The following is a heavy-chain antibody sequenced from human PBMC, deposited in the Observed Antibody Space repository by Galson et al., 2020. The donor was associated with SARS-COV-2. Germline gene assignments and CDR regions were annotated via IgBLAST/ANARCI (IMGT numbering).Heavy chain of an antibody. V-gene: IGHV4-38-2*02. Sequence: SETLSLTCTVSGYSVSTTHYWGWVRQPPGRGLEWIGSVYPSGTTYYNPSLKSRVTISVDTSKNQFSLRLDSVPAADTALYYCARQGVNMIVLVTVPGWYFDLWGRGTLVTVSS. D-gene: IGHD3-22*01. CDR3: ARQGVNMIVLVTVPGWYFDL. J-gene: IGHJ2*01. CDR1: GYSVSTTHY. CDR2: VYPSGTT.